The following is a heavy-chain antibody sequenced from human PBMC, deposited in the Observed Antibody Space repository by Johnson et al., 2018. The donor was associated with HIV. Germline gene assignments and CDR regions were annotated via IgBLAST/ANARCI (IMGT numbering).Heavy chain of an antibody. CDR2: IKQDGSEK. CDR1: GLTFSDYD. V-gene: IGHV3-7*03. CDR3: VRVGKYCDDDCHSGVDAFDI. D-gene: IGHD2-21*02. Sequence: VQLVESGGGLVKPGGSLRLSCAASGLTFSDYDMSWVRQAPGKGLEWVANIKQDGSEKYYVDSVKGRFTISRDNAKNSLYLHMNSLRVEDTALYYCVRVGKYCDDDCHSGVDAFDIWGQGTMVTVSS. J-gene: IGHJ3*02.